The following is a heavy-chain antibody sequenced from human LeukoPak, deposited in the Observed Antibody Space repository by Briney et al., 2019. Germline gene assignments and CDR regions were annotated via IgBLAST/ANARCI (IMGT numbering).Heavy chain of an antibody. V-gene: IGHV4-61*03. CDR1: GDSVSNGNYY. Sequence: SETLSLTCTVSGDSVSNGNYYWSWLRQPPGKALEWIGYIYYTGKTYYNPSLEGRVTILVDTSRNHFSVKLSSVTAADTAVYYCARSQNYYGSGDYWSQGTLVTVCS. CDR3: ARSQNYYGSGDY. CDR2: IYYTGKT. J-gene: IGHJ4*02. D-gene: IGHD3-10*01.